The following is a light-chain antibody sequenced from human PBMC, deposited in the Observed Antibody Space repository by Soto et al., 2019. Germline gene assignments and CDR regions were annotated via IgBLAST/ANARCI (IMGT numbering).Light chain of an antibody. J-gene: IGKJ5*01. V-gene: IGKV3-20*01. CDR2: GAS. CDR1: HTVSSSY. CDR3: QQYTGPPTT. Sequence: EVVLTQSPDTLSLSPGERATLSCRASHTVSSSYLAWFQQNPGQAPRLLIYGASNRATGIPDRFSGSGSGTDFTLTITRLEPEDSAVYFCQQYTGPPTTFGQGTRLEIK.